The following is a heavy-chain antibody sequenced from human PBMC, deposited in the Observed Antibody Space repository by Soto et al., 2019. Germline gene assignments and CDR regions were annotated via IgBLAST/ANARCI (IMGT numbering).Heavy chain of an antibody. CDR2: INSDGSTT. CDR1: GFTFSAYW. Sequence: PGGSLRLSCAASGFTFSAYWMHWVRQVPGKGLVWVSRINSDGSTTNYADSVKGRFTISRDNAKNTLYLQMNSLTAEDTAVYYCARAPDIVATIPNFDYWGQGTLVTVSS. V-gene: IGHV3-74*01. D-gene: IGHD5-12*01. J-gene: IGHJ4*02. CDR3: ARAPDIVATIPNFDY.